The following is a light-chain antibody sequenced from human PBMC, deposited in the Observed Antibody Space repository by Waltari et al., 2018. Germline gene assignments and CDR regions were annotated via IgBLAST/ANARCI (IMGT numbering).Light chain of an antibody. V-gene: IGKV3-11*01. CDR3: QQRANWPPGLT. J-gene: IGKJ4*01. CDR1: QSVSKH. CDR2: DAT. Sequence: EIVLTQSTVTLSLSPGDRATLSCRASQSVSKHLAWYQQKTGQPPRLLIYDATSRATGIPARFSGSGSGTDFTLTISSLEPEDFAVYYCQQRANWPPGLTFGGGTKVEIK.